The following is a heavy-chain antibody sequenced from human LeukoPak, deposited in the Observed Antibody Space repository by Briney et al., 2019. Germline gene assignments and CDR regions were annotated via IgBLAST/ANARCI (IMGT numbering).Heavy chain of an antibody. Sequence: SETLSLTCTVSGGSISSGGYYWSWIRQHPGKGLEWIGYIYYSGSTYYNPSLKSRVTISVDTSKNQFSLKLSSATAADTAVYYCARAGSYCGGDCQGPIDYWGQGTLVTVSS. CDR1: GGSISSGGYY. J-gene: IGHJ4*02. CDR2: IYYSGST. CDR3: ARAGSYCGGDCQGPIDY. D-gene: IGHD2-21*02. V-gene: IGHV4-31*03.